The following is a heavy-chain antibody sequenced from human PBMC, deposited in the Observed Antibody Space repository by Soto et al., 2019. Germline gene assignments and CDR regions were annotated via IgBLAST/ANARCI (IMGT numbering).Heavy chain of an antibody. V-gene: IGHV1-46*01. CDR2: INPSGGST. Sequence: ASVKVSCKTSGYTFTRYYMHWVRQDPGQGLEWMGIINPSGGSTSYAQKFQGRVTMTRDTSTSTVYMELSSLRAEDTAVYFCARGSSGYISSWYYFDYWGRGTLVTVSS. D-gene: IGHD6-13*01. J-gene: IGHJ4*02. CDR3: ARGSSGYISSWYYFDY. CDR1: GYTFTRYY.